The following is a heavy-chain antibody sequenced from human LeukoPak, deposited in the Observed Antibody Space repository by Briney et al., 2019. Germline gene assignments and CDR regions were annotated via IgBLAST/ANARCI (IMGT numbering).Heavy chain of an antibody. D-gene: IGHD6-13*01. CDR1: GFTFSSYA. J-gene: IGHJ1*01. CDR2: ISYDGSNK. CDR3: ARDREAAAPTYEYFQH. V-gene: IGHV3-30*04. Sequence: GGSLRLSCAASGFTFSSYAMHWVRQAPGKGLEWVAVISYDGSNKYYADSVKGRFTIPRDNSKDTLYLQMNSLRAEDTAVYYCARDREAAAPTYEYFQHWGQGTLVTVSS.